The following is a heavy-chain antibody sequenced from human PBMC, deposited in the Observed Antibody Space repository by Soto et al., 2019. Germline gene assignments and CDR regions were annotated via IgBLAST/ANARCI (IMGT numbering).Heavy chain of an antibody. CDR1: GYSFTSYW. CDR3: ARRLLVPAAMFDY. J-gene: IGHJ4*02. D-gene: IGHD2-2*01. CDR2: IYPGDSDT. Sequence: PGESLKISCKGSGYSFTSYWIGWVRQMPGKGLEWVGIIYPGDSDTRYSPSFHGQATISADKSISTAYLQWSSLKASDTAMYYCARRLLVPAAMFDYWGQGTLVTVSS. V-gene: IGHV5-51*01.